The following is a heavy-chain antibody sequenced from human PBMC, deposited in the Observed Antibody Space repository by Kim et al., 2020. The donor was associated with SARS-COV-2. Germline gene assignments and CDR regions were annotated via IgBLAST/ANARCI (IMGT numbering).Heavy chain of an antibody. D-gene: IGHD2-2*01. V-gene: IGHV3-23*01. Sequence: STYYADSVKGRFTISRDNSKNTLYLQMNSLRAEDTAVYYCAKDPRGSNDYWGQGTLVTVSS. J-gene: IGHJ4*02. CDR2: ST. CDR3: AKDPRGSNDY.